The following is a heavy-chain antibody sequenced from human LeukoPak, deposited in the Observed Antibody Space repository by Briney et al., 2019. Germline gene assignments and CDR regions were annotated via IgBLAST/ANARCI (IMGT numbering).Heavy chain of an antibody. CDR1: GFTFSSYS. CDR3: AREWIVDSSGPSDAFDI. Sequence: PGGSLRLSCAASGFTFSSYSMNWVRQAPGKGLEWVAVISYDGSNKYYADSVKGRFTISRDNSKNTLYLQMNSLRAEDTAVYYCAREWIVDSSGPSDAFDIWGQGTMVTVSS. CDR2: ISYDGSNK. J-gene: IGHJ3*02. D-gene: IGHD3-22*01. V-gene: IGHV3-30*03.